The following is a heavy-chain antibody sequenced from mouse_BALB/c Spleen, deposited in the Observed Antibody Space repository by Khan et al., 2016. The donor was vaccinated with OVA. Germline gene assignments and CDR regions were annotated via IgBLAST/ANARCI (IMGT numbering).Heavy chain of an antibody. CDR3: ATYVTGWFAY. Sequence: EVELVESGGDLVKSGGSLKLSCAASGFTFSPYSMSWVRQTPDKRLEWVATISSAGDYTYYPDSVKGRFNISRDNAKNTLYLQMSSLKSEDTAIYYCATYVTGWFAYWGQGTLVTVSA. V-gene: IGHV5-6*01. D-gene: IGHD4-1*01. CDR1: GFTFSPYS. J-gene: IGHJ3*01. CDR2: ISSAGDYT.